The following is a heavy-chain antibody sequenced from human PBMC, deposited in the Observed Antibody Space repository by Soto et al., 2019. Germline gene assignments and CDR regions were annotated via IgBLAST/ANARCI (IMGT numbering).Heavy chain of an antibody. J-gene: IGHJ5*02. V-gene: IGHV4-4*07. D-gene: IGHD6-13*01. CDR1: GGSISYYY. CDR3: ARDRTAAGPSNWFDP. Sequence: ETLSLTCTVSGGSISYYYWSWIRQSAGKGLEWIGRIYPSGSTNYDPSLKGRVTMSVDTSNNQFSLNLGSVTAADTAVYYCARDRTAAGPSNWFDPWGQGTLVTVSS. CDR2: IYPSGST.